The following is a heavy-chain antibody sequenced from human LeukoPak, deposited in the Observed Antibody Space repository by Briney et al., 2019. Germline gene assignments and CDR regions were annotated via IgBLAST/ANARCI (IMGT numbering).Heavy chain of an antibody. D-gene: IGHD2-15*01. J-gene: IGHJ4*02. CDR2: MEYSGTT. CDR1: GDSLRSTGDF. V-gene: IGHV4-39*01. Sequence: SETLSLTCAVSGDSLRSTGDFLGWIRQPPGKGLEWIGSMEYSGTTYSSPSLKSRVTMSVDTSKNQFSLKLSSVTAADTAVYYCASIYCSGGNCYVDYWGQGTLVTVSS. CDR3: ASIYCSGGNCYVDY.